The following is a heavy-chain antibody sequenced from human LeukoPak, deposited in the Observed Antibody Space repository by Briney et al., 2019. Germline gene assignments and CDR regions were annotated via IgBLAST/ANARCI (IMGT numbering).Heavy chain of an antibody. CDR3: ARELRSYYSGGAM. J-gene: IGHJ4*02. Sequence: SETLSLTCTVSGGSISSYYWSWTRQPPGKGLEWIGYIYYSGSTNYNPSLKSRVTISVDTSKNQFSLKLSSVTAADTAVYYCARELRSYYSGGAMWGQGTLVTVSS. CDR2: IYYSGST. D-gene: IGHD2-8*02. V-gene: IGHV4-59*12. CDR1: GGSISSYY.